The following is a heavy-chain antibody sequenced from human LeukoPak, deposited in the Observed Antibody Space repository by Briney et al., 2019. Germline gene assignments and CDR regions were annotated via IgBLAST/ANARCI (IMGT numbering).Heavy chain of an antibody. CDR2: IRSKAYGGTT. CDR1: GFTFGDYA. V-gene: IGHV3-49*04. D-gene: IGHD1-26*01. Sequence: GGSLRLSCTASGFTFGDYAMSWVRQAPGKGLEWVGFIRSKAYGGTTEYAASVKGRFTISRDDSKSIAYLQMNSLKTEDTAVYYCTSEWELGYWGQGTLATVSS. J-gene: IGHJ4*02. CDR3: TSEWELGY.